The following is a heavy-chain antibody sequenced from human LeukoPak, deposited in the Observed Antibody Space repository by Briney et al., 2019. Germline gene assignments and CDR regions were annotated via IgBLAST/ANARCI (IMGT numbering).Heavy chain of an antibody. J-gene: IGHJ5*02. D-gene: IGHD2-2*01. Sequence: SETLSLTCTVSGGSISSYYWSWIRQPPGKGLEWIGYIYYSGSINYNPSLKSRVTISVDTSKNQFSLKLSSVTAADTAVYYCARDLGDCSSTSCYPWFDPWGQGTLVTVSS. CDR2: IYYSGSI. CDR1: GGSISSYY. V-gene: IGHV4-59*01. CDR3: ARDLGDCSSTSCYPWFDP.